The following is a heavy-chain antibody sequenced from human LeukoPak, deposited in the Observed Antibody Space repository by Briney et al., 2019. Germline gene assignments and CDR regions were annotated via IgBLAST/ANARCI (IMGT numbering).Heavy chain of an antibody. Sequence: SVKVSCEASGGTFSSYAISWVRQAPGQGLEWMGGIIPIFGTANYAQKFQGRVTITADESTSTAYMELSSLRSEDTAVYYCARARITMVRGVNYPLFDYWGQGTLVTVSS. CDR2: IIPIFGTA. CDR1: GGTFSSYA. J-gene: IGHJ4*02. CDR3: ARARITMVRGVNYPLFDY. D-gene: IGHD3-10*01. V-gene: IGHV1-69*01.